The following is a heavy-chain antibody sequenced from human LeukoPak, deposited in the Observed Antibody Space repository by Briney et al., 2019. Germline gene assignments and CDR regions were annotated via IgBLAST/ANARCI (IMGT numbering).Heavy chain of an antibody. J-gene: IGHJ6*02. D-gene: IGHD5-12*01. V-gene: IGHV3-7*01. CDR2: IKQDGSAK. CDR1: GFKFSNYW. CDR3: ARELVATIPHYYYGMDV. Sequence: GGSLRLSCAASGFKFSNYWMSWVRQAPGKGPEWVANIKQDGSAKYYADSVKGRFTISRDNSKNTLYLQMNSLRAEDTAVYYCARELVATIPHYYYGMDVWGQGTTVTVSS.